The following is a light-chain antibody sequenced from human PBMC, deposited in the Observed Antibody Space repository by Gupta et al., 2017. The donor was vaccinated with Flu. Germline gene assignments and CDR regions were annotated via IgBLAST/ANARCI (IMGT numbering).Light chain of an antibody. V-gene: IGLV1-40*01. CDR1: SSNIGANYD. Sequence: QSVLTPPPSVSGAPGPRVTISCTGSSSNIGANYDVHWYQQLPGTAPKPLIYANDNRPSGIPDRFSGSKSGTSASLSITGLQAEDEADYYCQSNDISRSGYLFGGGTKLTVL. J-gene: IGLJ3*02. CDR3: QSNDISRSGYL. CDR2: AND.